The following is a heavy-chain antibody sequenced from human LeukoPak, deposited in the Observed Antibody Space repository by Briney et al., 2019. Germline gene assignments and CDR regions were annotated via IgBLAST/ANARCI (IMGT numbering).Heavy chain of an antibody. Sequence: SETLSLTCAVYGGSFSGYYWSWIRQPPGKGLEWIGEINHSGSTNYNPSLKSRVTISVDTSKNQFSLKLSSVTAADTAVYYCARDRGRPYCSSTSCYNESSDAFDIWGQGTMVTVSS. CDR3: ARDRGRPYCSSTSCYNESSDAFDI. CDR1: GGSFSGYY. D-gene: IGHD2-2*02. J-gene: IGHJ3*02. CDR2: INHSGST. V-gene: IGHV4-34*01.